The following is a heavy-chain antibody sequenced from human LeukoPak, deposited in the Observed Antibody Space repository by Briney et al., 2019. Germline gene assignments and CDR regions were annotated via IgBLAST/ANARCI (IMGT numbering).Heavy chain of an antibody. Sequence: SETLSLTCTVSGGSISSSSYNWGWIRQPPGKGLEWIGSISYSGSTKYNPSLKSRITISVDTSKNHFSLKLNSVTAADTAIYYCARQRTVVTPEFFDYWGQGTLVIVSS. CDR3: ARQRTVVTPEFFDY. CDR1: GGSISSSSYN. V-gene: IGHV4-39*01. CDR2: ISYSGST. D-gene: IGHD4-23*01. J-gene: IGHJ4*02.